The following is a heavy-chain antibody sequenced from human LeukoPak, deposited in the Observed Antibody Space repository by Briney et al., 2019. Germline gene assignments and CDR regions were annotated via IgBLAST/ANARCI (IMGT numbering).Heavy chain of an antibody. CDR3: ASINDVWSGYHVPY. J-gene: IGHJ4*02. CDR2: VIPLFGTT. D-gene: IGHD3-3*01. CDR1: GGTFSNYA. V-gene: IGHV1-69*13. Sequence: GASVKVSCKASGGTFSNYAISWVRQAPGQGLEWMGGVIPLFGTTDYAQKFQGRATINADESTSTAYMELSSLGSEDTAVYYCASINDVWSGYHVPYWGQGTLVTVSS.